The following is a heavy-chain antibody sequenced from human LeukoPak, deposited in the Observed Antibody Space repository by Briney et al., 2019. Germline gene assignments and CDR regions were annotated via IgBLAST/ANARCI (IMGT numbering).Heavy chain of an antibody. CDR2: ISGSAGST. Sequence: GGTLRLSCAASGFTFSSYGMSWVRQAPGKGLEWVSAISGSAGSTYYADSVKGRFTISRDNSKNTLYLQMNSLRAEDTALYYCSRPGIVGASTAYMDVWGKGTTVTVSS. V-gene: IGHV3-23*01. D-gene: IGHD1-26*01. CDR1: GFTFSSYG. CDR3: SRPGIVGASTAYMDV. J-gene: IGHJ6*03.